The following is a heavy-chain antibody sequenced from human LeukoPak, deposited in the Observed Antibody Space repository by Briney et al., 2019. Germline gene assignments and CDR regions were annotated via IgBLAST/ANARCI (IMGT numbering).Heavy chain of an antibody. J-gene: IGHJ6*03. V-gene: IGHV4-34*01. Sequence: SETLSLTCAVYGGSFSGYYWSWIRQPPGKGLEWIGEINHSGSTNYNPSLKSRVTISVDTSKNQFSLKLSSVTAADTAVYYCARLTMVRGVKTYYYYYMDVWGKGTTVTVSS. CDR1: GGSFSGYY. CDR3: ARLTMVRGVKTYYYYYMDV. CDR2: INHSGST. D-gene: IGHD3-10*01.